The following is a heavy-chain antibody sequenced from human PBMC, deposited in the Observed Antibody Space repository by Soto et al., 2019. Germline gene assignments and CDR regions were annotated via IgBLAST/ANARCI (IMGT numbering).Heavy chain of an antibody. D-gene: IGHD2-2*01. CDR1: VFTFSSYA. CDR2: ISGSGGST. V-gene: IGHV3-23*01. J-gene: IGHJ4*02. CDR3: AKDWSRACSSTSCHQGFDY. Sequence: RSLRVAGAASVFTFSSYAMSWVRQAPGKWLAWVSAISGSGGSTYYADSVKGRFTISRDNSKNTLYLQMNSLRAEDTAVYYCAKDWSRACSSTSCHQGFDYWGQGTLVTVSS.